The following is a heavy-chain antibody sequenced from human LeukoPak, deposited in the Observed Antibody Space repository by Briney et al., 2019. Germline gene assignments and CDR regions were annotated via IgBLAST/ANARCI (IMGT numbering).Heavy chain of an antibody. D-gene: IGHD2-15*01. CDR1: GGSISSYY. J-gene: IGHJ4*02. V-gene: IGHV4-59*01. CDR2: LYYSGRT. CDR3: ASAYSDCSGDSCYFRY. Sequence: PSETLSLTCTVSGGSISSYYWNWIRQPPGKGLEWIGYLYYSGRTNYNPSLKRRVTVSVVTSNNQFALKLSSVTAADTAVYYCASAYSDCSGDSCYFRYWGQGTLVTVSS.